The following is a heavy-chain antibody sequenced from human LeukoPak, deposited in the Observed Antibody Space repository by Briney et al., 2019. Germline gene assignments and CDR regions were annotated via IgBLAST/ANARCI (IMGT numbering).Heavy chain of an antibody. Sequence: ASVKVSCKASGYTFSNYVISWVRQAPGQGLEWMGWISAYNGNTNSAQTLQGRVTTTTDTSTSTAYVELRSLRSDDTAVYYCARGSNFDWFIYFDYWGQGTLVTVSS. J-gene: IGHJ4*02. D-gene: IGHD3-9*01. V-gene: IGHV1-18*01. CDR2: ISAYNGNT. CDR1: GYTFSNYV. CDR3: ARGSNFDWFIYFDY.